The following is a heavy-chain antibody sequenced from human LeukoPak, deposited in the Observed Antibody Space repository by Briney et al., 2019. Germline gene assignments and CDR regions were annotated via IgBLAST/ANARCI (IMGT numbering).Heavy chain of an antibody. V-gene: IGHV4-39*07. D-gene: IGHD6-19*01. CDR3: ARVSIAVATFDY. J-gene: IGHJ4*02. CDR1: GGSISSSSYY. Sequence: KSSETLSLTCTVSGGSISSSSYYWGWIRQPPGKGLEWIGSIYYSGSTYYNPSLKSRVTISVDKSKNQFSLKLSSVTAADTAVYYCARVSIAVATFDYWGQGTLVTVSS. CDR2: IYYSGST.